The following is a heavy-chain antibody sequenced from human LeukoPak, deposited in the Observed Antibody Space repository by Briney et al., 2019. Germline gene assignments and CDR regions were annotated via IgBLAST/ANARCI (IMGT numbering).Heavy chain of an antibody. D-gene: IGHD6-13*01. CDR2: IYHSGST. CDR1: GYSISSGYY. Sequence: ETLSLTCTVSGYSISSGYYWGWIRQPPGKGLEWIGSIYHSGSTYYKSSLKSRVTISVDTSKNQFSLKLSSVTAADTAVYYCARVTGYRIEDYFDYWGQGTLVTVSS. CDR3: ARVTGYRIEDYFDY. V-gene: IGHV4-38-2*02. J-gene: IGHJ4*02.